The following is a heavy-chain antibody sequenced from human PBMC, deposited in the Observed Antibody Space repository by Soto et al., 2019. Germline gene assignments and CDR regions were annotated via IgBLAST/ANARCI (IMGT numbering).Heavy chain of an antibody. CDR3: ARSLKRQPDYDDSSGFVGRPEPGY. CDR2: IYYSGST. CDR1: GGSISSYY. J-gene: IGHJ4*02. V-gene: IGHV4-59*01. Sequence: QVPLQESGPGLVKPSETLSLTCTVSGGSISSYYWSWIRQPPGHGLEWIGYIYYSGSTNYNPSLKRQLTIALDRSKSQASLKLSSLTAADPAVYYCARSLKRQPDYDDSSGFVGRPEPGYWGQGTLVTVSS. D-gene: IGHD3-22*01.